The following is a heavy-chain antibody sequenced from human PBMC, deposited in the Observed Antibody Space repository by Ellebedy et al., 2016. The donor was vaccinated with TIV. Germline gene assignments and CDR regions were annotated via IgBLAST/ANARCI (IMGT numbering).Heavy chain of an antibody. J-gene: IGHJ4*02. V-gene: IGHV1-18*01. Sequence: AASVKVSCKTSGYIFTNSGISWVRQAPGQGLEWMGWISAHNDNTKDAQKVQGRVTMTTNPSTSTAYMELRSLRSDDTAVYYCMIRRRCVKWGQGTLVTVSS. CDR3: MIRRRCVK. D-gene: IGHD4-17*01. CDR2: ISAHNDNT. CDR1: GYIFTNSG.